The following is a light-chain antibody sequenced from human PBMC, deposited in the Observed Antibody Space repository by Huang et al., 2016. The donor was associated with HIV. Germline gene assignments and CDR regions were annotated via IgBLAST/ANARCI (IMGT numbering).Light chain of an antibody. CDR1: QSVFHSSNNKNY. J-gene: IGKJ1*01. CDR2: WAS. CDR3: HQYYSSPQT. V-gene: IGKV4-1*01. Sequence: DIVVTQSPGSLALSLGERAAINCTSSQSVFHSSNNKNYLSWYQLKPGQSPQLLIYWASTREFGGPDRFRGTGSGTDFTLTITSLQAEDVAVYYCHQYYSSPQTFGQGTKVEV.